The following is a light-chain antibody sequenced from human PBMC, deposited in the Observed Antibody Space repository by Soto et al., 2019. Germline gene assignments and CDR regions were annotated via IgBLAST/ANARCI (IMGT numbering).Light chain of an antibody. CDR3: QNYSSVNT. CDR1: QGISNF. CDR2: AAS. V-gene: IGKV1-27*01. J-gene: IGKJ5*01. Sequence: DIQMTQSPSSLSASVGDRVTITCRASQGISNFLAWYQQKPGKVPKHLISAASTLQSGVPSRFSGSGSGTDFTLTITSLQPEDVATYYCQNYSSVNTFGQGTRLEI.